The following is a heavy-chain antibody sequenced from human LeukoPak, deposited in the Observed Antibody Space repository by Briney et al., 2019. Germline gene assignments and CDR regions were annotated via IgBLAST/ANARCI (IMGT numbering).Heavy chain of an antibody. CDR3: ARGVAAANMMYYFDY. Sequence: GGSLRLSCAASGFTFSSYWMSWVRQAPGKGLEWVANIKQDGSEKYYVDSVKGRFTISRDNAKNSLYLQTNSLRAEDTAVYYCARGVAAANMMYYFDYWGQGTLVTVSS. CDR1: GFTFSSYW. J-gene: IGHJ4*02. CDR2: IKQDGSEK. D-gene: IGHD6-13*01. V-gene: IGHV3-7*01.